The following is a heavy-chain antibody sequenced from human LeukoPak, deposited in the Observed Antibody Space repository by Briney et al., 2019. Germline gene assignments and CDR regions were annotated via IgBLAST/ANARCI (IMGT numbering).Heavy chain of an antibody. CDR3: AKGNDSPPFFDY. Sequence: GGSLRLSCVASGFTFSSYAMSWVRQAPGKGLEWVSAISGSGGSTYYADSVKGRFTISRDNSKNTLYLQMNSLRAEDTAVYYCAKGNDSPPFFDYWGQGTLVTVSS. V-gene: IGHV3-23*01. CDR2: ISGSGGST. CDR1: GFTFSSYA. J-gene: IGHJ4*02. D-gene: IGHD3-22*01.